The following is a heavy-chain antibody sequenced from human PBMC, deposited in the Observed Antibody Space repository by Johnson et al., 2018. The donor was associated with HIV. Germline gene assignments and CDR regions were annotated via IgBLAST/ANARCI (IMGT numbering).Heavy chain of an antibody. CDR3: ASITMIVVSNLGAFDV. V-gene: IGHV3-66*03. CDR1: GFTVSSNY. CDR2: IYSGRST. J-gene: IGHJ3*01. D-gene: IGHD3-22*01. Sequence: VQLVESGGGLIQPGGSLRLSCAASGFTVSSNYMTWVRQAPGKGLEWVSVIYSGRSTYYADSVKGRFTISRDNSKNTLYLQMNSLRPDDAAVYYCASITMIVVSNLGAFDVWGQGTMVTVSS.